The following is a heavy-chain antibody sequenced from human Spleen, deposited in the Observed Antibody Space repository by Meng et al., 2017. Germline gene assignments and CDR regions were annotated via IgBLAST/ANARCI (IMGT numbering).Heavy chain of an antibody. J-gene: IGHJ4*02. Sequence: GGSLRLSCKVSGYSFTSYWIGWVRQMPGNGLEWMGTIYPGDTDTRYSPSFRGQVTISTDKSIRTAYLQWSSLKASDTAMYYCARAPSGVSDPHYFDYWGQGTLVTVSS. CDR3: ARAPSGVSDPHYFDY. CDR1: GYSFTSYW. D-gene: IGHD1-26*01. CDR2: IYPGDTDT. V-gene: IGHV5-51*01.